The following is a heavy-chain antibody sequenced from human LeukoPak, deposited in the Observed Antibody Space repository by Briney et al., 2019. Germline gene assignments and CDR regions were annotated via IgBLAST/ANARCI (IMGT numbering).Heavy chain of an antibody. V-gene: IGHV3-23*01. CDR1: GFTFSSYA. J-gene: IGHJ5*02. CDR3: AKVCCDYIWGNYRTNWFDP. D-gene: IGHD3-16*02. CDR2: ISGSGGST. Sequence: GGSLRLSCAASGFTFSSYAMNWVRQTPGKGLEWVSAISGSGGSTHYADSVKGRFTISRDNSKNTLYLQMNSLRAEDTAVYYCAKVCCDYIWGNYRTNWFDPWDQGTLVTVSS.